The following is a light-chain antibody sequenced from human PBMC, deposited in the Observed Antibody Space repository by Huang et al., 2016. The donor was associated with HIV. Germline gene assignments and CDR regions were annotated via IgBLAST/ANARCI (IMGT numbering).Light chain of an antibody. CDR3: QHYRVWPPVYT. V-gene: IGKV3-15*01. CDR1: QTVSGN. Sequence: EIVMTQSPATLSVSPGERATLSCRASQTVSGNVAWYQQKPGKAPRLLIYAASTRATDIPARFSGSGAGTEFTLTISSLQSEDFAVYYCQHYRVWPPVYTFGQGTKLEIK. J-gene: IGKJ2*01. CDR2: AAS.